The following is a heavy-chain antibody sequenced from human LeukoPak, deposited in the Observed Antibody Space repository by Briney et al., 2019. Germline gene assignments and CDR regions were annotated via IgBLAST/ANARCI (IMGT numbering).Heavy chain of an antibody. D-gene: IGHD3-22*01. J-gene: IGHJ4*02. CDR2: IYSSGST. Sequence: SETLSLTCTVSGGSISNYYWSWIRQPPGKRLEWIGYIYSSGSTNYSPSLKSRVTISLGTSKNQFSLKLSSVTAADTAMYYCVYDSSGYYYNFDYWGQGILVTVSS. CDR1: GGSISNYY. V-gene: IGHV4-59*08. CDR3: VYDSSGYYYNFDY.